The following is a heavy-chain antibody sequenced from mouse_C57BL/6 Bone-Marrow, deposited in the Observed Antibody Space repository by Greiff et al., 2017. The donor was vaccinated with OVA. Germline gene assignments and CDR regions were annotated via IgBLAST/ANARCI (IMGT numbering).Heavy chain of an antibody. J-gene: IGHJ1*03. Sequence: EVKLEESGGGLVQPGGSLQLSCAASGFTFSDYGMAWVRQAPRKGPEWVAFISNLAYSIYSADTVPGRFTISRENAKNTLYLEMSSLRSEDTAMYYCARSSSRLYFDVWGTGTTVTVSS. CDR1: GFTFSDYG. CDR3: ARSSSRLYFDV. CDR2: ISNLAYSI. V-gene: IGHV5-15*04. D-gene: IGHD1-1*01.